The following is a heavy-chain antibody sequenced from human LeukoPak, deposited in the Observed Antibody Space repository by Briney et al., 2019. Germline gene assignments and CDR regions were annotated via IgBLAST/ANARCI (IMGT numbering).Heavy chain of an antibody. V-gene: IGHV3-11*04. Sequence: PGGSLRLSCAASGFTFSDYFLSWFRRAPGKGLEWISHISSSGRAIYYADSVRGRFTISRDNAQNSLYLQMNSLRAEDTAVYYCARDRLRSSSWPPYYYYYYGMDVWGQGTRVTVSS. D-gene: IGHD6-13*01. CDR1: GFTFSDYF. CDR3: ARDRLRSSSWPPYYYYYYGMDV. J-gene: IGHJ6*02. CDR2: ISSSGRAI.